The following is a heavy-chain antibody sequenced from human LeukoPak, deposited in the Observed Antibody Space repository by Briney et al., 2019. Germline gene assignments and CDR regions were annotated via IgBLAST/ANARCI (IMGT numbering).Heavy chain of an antibody. V-gene: IGHV4-31*03. CDR2: IYYSGST. D-gene: IGHD3-22*01. J-gene: IGHJ5*02. CDR3: ARGSDYYDSSGYHRGWFDP. Sequence: SSETLSLTCTVSGGSISSGGYYWSWIRQHPGKGLEWIGYIYYSGSTYYNPSLKSRVTISVDTSKNQFSLKLSSVTAADTAVYYCARGSDYYDSSGYHRGWFDPWGQGTLVTVSS. CDR1: GGSISSGGYY.